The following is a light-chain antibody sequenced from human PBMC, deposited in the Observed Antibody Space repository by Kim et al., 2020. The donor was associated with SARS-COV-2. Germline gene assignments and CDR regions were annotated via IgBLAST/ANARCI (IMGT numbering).Light chain of an antibody. V-gene: IGKV1-17*01. CDR3: LQHSTYPIT. CDR1: NDIRND. CDR2: GAS. J-gene: IGKJ5*01. Sequence: ASVGDRVTITCRASNDIRNDLGWYQQNPGRAPKRLIYGASSLQSGVPSRFSGSGSGTEFTLTISSVQPEDFATYFCLQHSTYPITFGQGTRLEIK.